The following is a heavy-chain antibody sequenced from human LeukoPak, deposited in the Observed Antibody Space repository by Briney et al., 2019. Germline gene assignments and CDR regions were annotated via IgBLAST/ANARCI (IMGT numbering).Heavy chain of an antibody. CDR2: IYHSGST. J-gene: IGHJ3*02. CDR3: ARAALRGAFDI. CDR1: GGSISSGGYS. V-gene: IGHV4-30-2*01. Sequence: TLSLTCAVSGGSISSGGYSWSWIRQPPGKGLEWIGYIYHSGSTYYNPSLKSRVTISVDRSKNQFSLKLSSVTAADTAVYYCARAALRGAFDIWGQGTMVTVSS.